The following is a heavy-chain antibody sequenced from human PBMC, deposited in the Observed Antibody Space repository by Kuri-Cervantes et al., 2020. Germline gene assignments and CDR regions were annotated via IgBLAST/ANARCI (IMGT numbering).Heavy chain of an antibody. CDR2: IYYSGST. CDR1: GGSISSYY. Sequence: SETLSLTCTVSGGSISSYYWSWIRQPPGKGLEWIGYIYYSGSTYYNPSLKSRVTISVDTSKNQFSLKLSSVTAADTAVYYCARVGRITMVRGVLDAFDIWGQGTMVTVSS. J-gene: IGHJ3*02. D-gene: IGHD3-10*01. CDR3: ARVGRITMVRGVLDAFDI. V-gene: IGHV4-30-4*08.